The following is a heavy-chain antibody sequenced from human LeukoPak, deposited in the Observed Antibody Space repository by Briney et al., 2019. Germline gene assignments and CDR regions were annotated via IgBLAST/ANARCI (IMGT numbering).Heavy chain of an antibody. CDR2: IIPIFGTA. CDR1: GGTFSSYA. Sequence: ASVKVSCKASGGTFSSYAISWVRQAPGQGLEWMGGIIPIFGTANYAQKFQGRVTITADKSTSTAYMELSSPRSEDTAVYYCARGGWLQAFDIWGQGTMVTVSS. J-gene: IGHJ3*02. CDR3: ARGGWLQAFDI. D-gene: IGHD5-12*01. V-gene: IGHV1-69*06.